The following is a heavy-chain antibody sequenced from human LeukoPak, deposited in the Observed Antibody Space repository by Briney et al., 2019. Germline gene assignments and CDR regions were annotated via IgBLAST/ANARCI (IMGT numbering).Heavy chain of an antibody. Sequence: SETLSLTCTVSGGSISSSGYYWGWIRQPPGKGLEWIGSIYYGGSTYYNPSLKSRVTISVDTSKNQFSLKLSSVTAADMALYYCATRVPRSRGAFDIWGQGTMVTVSS. CDR1: GGSISSSGYY. V-gene: IGHV4-39*01. CDR2: IYYGGST. D-gene: IGHD3-10*01. CDR3: ATRVPRSRGAFDI. J-gene: IGHJ3*02.